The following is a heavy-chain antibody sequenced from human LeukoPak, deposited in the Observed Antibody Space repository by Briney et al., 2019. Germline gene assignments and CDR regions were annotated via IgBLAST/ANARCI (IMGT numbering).Heavy chain of an antibody. CDR1: GFTFTSYD. V-gene: IGHV1-8*03. J-gene: IGHJ6*03. CDR2: VNPKSGDT. Sequence: ASVTVSFKASGFTFTSYDINWVRQATGQGLEWMGRVNPKSGDTGYAQKFQGRVTITSNTSISTAYMELSSLRSEDTAVYYCARIGAAYDFWAGFYRYYMDVWGKGTTVTVSS. D-gene: IGHD3-3*01. CDR3: ARIGAAYDFWAGFYRYYMDV.